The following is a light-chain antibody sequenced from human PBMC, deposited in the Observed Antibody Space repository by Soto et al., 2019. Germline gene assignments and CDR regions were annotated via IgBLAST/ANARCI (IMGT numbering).Light chain of an antibody. CDR1: RSVLYKSNNKNH. V-gene: IGKV4-1*01. Sequence: DIVMTQSPDSLAVSLDERATMNCKCSRSVLYKSNNKNHLAWYQQKPGQPPQLIIYWASTRESGVPERFSGSGSGTDFTLTISSLEAEDVAFYWCQQYFDVPFTFGGGTKVEI. CDR2: WAS. CDR3: QQYFDVPFT. J-gene: IGKJ4*01.